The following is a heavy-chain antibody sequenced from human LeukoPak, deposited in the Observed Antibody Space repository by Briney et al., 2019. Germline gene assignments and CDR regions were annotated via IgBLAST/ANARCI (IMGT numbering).Heavy chain of an antibody. CDR3: AKDPSGYDYYYYYYMDV. D-gene: IGHD5-12*01. J-gene: IGHJ6*03. Sequence: QTGGSLRLSCAASGFTFSRYSMNWVRQAPGKGLEWVSYISSSSRTIHYADSVKGRFTISRDNAKNSLYLQMNSLRAEDTAVYYCAKDPSGYDYYYYYYMDVWGKGTTVTVSS. CDR1: GFTFSRYS. V-gene: IGHV3-48*01. CDR2: ISSSSRTI.